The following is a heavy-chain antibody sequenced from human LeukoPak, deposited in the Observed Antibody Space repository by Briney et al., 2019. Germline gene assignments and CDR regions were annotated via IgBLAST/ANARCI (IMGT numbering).Heavy chain of an antibody. V-gene: IGHV1-18*01. J-gene: IGHJ4*02. D-gene: IGHD3-9*01. CDR1: GYTFTSYG. CDR2: ISAYNGNT. CDR3: ARQDYDILTGYEVLDY. Sequence: ASVKVSCKASGYTFTSYGISWVRQAPGQGLEWMGWISAYNGNTNYAQKLQGRVTMTTDTSTSTAYMELRSLRSDDTAVYYCARQDYDILTGYEVLDYWGQGTLVTVSS.